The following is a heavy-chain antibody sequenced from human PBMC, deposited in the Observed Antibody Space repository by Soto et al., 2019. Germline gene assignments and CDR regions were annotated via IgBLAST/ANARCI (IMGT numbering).Heavy chain of an antibody. CDR3: ARSFASSQWLYGMDV. CDR2: ISAYNGNT. D-gene: IGHD2-2*01. CDR1: GYTFTNYG. V-gene: IGHV1-18*01. Sequence: ASVKVSCKASGYTFTNYGFSWVRQAPGQRLEWMGWISAYNGNTNYAQKLQGRVTMTTDTSTGTAYMELRSLRSDDTAVYYCARSFASSQWLYGMDVGGQGTTVTVSS. J-gene: IGHJ6*02.